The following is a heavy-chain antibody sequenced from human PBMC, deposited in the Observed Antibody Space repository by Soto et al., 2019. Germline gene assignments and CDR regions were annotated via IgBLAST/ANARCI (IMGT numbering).Heavy chain of an antibody. CDR3: ARRVGQQLITFDY. J-gene: IGHJ4*02. CDR2: IDPSDSDT. V-gene: IGHV5-10-1*01. Sequence: GESLKISCKGSGYSFTIHWISWVRQMSGKGLEWMGRIDPSDSDTNYSPSSQGQVTISADKSISTAYLQWSSLRASDTAMYYCARRVGQQLITFDYWGQGTLVTVSS. D-gene: IGHD6-13*01. CDR1: GYSFTIHW.